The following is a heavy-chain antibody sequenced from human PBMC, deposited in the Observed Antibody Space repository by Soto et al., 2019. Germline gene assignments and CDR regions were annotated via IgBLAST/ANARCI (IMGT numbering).Heavy chain of an antibody. CDR1: GDSVSSNNPA. CDR3: ARECSSNSGWYLVARAFDI. J-gene: IGHJ3*02. D-gene: IGHD6-19*01. Sequence: SQTLSLTCAISGDSVSSNNPAWNWIRQSPSRGLEWLGRTYYSSKRYNDYAVSVKSRITINPDTSKNQFSLQLISVTPEVTVVYYCARECSSNSGWYLVARAFDIWGKGTMFSVP. V-gene: IGHV6-1*01. CDR2: TYYSSKRYN.